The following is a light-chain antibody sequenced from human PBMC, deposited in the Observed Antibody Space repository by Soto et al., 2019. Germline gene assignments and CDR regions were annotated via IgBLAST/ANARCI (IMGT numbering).Light chain of an antibody. J-gene: IGKJ5*01. Sequence: IQMNQSPSSLSASIGDRVTITCQASQNINNYLNWYQQKPGRAPKLLIYDASNLEAGVPSRFRGSGSGTDFTFTISRLQPEDIATYYCQQYENLPTFGQGTLLEVK. CDR1: QNINNY. CDR3: QQYENLPT. CDR2: DAS. V-gene: IGKV1-33*01.